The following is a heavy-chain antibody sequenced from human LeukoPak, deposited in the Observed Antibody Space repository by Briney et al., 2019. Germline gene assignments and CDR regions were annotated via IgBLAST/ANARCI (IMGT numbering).Heavy chain of an antibody. CDR3: AKGAAAGGYYNWFDP. J-gene: IGHJ5*02. CDR2: ISGSGGST. Sequence: PGGSLGLSCAASGFTFSSYAMSWVRQAPGKGLEWVSAISGSGGSTYYADSVKGRFTISRDNSKNTLYLQMNSLRAEDTAVYYCAKGAAAGGYYNWFDPWGQGTLVTVSS. CDR1: GFTFSSYA. D-gene: IGHD6-13*01. V-gene: IGHV3-23*01.